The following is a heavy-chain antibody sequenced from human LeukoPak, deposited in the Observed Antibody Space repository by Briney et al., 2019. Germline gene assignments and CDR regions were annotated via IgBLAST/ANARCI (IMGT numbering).Heavy chain of an antibody. CDR2: ISSSTSTT. J-gene: IGHJ4*02. Sequence: GGSLRLSCAASGFTFSSYSMNWVRQAAGNGLEWVSYISSSTSTTYYADSVKGRFTISRDNAKNSLYLQMNSLRAEDTAVYYCARLSSHYDFWSGSPAYWGQGTLVTVSS. CDR3: ARLSSHYDFWSGSPAY. D-gene: IGHD3-3*01. V-gene: IGHV3-48*01. CDR1: GFTFSSYS.